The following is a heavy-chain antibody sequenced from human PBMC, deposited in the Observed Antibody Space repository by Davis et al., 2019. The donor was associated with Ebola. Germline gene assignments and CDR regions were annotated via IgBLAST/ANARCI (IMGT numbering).Heavy chain of an antibody. CDR3: ARVLLWFGESPDYFDY. CDR1: GGSISSSSYY. Sequence: MPSETLSPTFTVPGGSISSSSYYWGWIRQPPGKGLEWIGSIYYSGSTYYNPSLKSRVTISVDTSKNQFSLKLSSVTAADTAVYYCARVLLWFGESPDYFDYWGQGTLVTVAS. D-gene: IGHD3-10*01. V-gene: IGHV4-39*01. CDR2: IYYSGST. J-gene: IGHJ4*02.